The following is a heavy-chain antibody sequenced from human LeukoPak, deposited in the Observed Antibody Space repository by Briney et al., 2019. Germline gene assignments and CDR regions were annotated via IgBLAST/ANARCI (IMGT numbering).Heavy chain of an antibody. Sequence: GGSLRLSCAASGFTFSNNWMTWVRQAPGKELEWVANINQDESQKYYVDSVKGRFTISRDNAKNSLYLNMNSLRAEDTAVYYCARDPHTALDYWGQGTLVTVSS. CDR1: GFTFSNNW. V-gene: IGHV3-7*01. D-gene: IGHD5-18*01. J-gene: IGHJ4*02. CDR3: ARDPHTALDY. CDR2: INQDESQK.